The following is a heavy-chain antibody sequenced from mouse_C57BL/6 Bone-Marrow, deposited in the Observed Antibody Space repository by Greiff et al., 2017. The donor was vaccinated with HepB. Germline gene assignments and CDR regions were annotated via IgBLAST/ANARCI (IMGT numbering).Heavy chain of an antibody. D-gene: IGHD4-1*01. J-gene: IGHJ2*01. CDR2: IDPANGNT. CDR1: GFNIKDSY. V-gene: IGHV14-3*02. Sequence: LVESGAELVKPGASVKLSCTASGFNIKDSYMNWVKQRPEQGLEWIGRIDPANGNTKYDPKFQGKATITADTSSNTAYLQLSSLTSEDTAVYYCARGLGKYYWGQGTTLTVSS. CDR3: ARGLGKYY.